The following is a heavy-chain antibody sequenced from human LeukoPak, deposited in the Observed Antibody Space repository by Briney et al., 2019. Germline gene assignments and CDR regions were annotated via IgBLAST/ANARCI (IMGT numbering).Heavy chain of an antibody. CDR2: IYTSGST. CDR3: ARSYCLNSVCYVSAFDY. V-gene: IGHV4-61*02. Sequence: SETLSLTCTVSGGSISSGSYYRSWIRQPAGKGLEWIGRIYTSGSTSYNPSLKSRVTISVDSSKNQFSLKLSSVTAADTAVYFCARSYCLNSVCYVSAFDYWGQGNLVTVSS. D-gene: IGHD2-8*01. J-gene: IGHJ4*02. CDR1: GGSISSGSYY.